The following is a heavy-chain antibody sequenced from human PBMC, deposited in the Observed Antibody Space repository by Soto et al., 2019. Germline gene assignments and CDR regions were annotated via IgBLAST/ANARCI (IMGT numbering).Heavy chain of an antibody. Sequence: SVRLSCAASGFTFSSYAMHWVRQSPVKGLEWVSVISYDGSNKYYADSVKGRFTISRDNSKNTLYLQMNSLRAEDTAVYYCARAYSSGPYYYYGMDVWGQGTTVTVSS. J-gene: IGHJ6*02. CDR1: GFTFSSYA. CDR3: ARAYSSGPYYYYGMDV. D-gene: IGHD6-19*01. V-gene: IGHV3-30-3*01. CDR2: ISYDGSNK.